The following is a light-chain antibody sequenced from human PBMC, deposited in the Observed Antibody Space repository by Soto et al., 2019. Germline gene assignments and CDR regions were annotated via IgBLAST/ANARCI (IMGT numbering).Light chain of an antibody. J-gene: IGKJ3*01. Sequence: EIVLTQSPATLSLSPGERATLSCRASQSVSSYLAWYQQKPGQAPRLLIYDASNRATGIPARFSGSGSGTDFTLTISSLEPEDFAVYYCQQRSNWPPPIPFGPGTKVDIK. V-gene: IGKV3-11*01. CDR1: QSVSSY. CDR2: DAS. CDR3: QQRSNWPPPIP.